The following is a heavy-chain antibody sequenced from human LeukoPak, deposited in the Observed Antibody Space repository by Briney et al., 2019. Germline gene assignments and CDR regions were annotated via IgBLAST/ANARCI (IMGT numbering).Heavy chain of an antibody. V-gene: IGHV3-30*18. CDR1: GFTFSSYG. CDR3: AKPINYYGSGSYYAGFDY. J-gene: IGHJ4*02. CDR2: ISYDGSNK. D-gene: IGHD3-10*01. Sequence: GGSLRLSCAASGFTFSSYGMHWVRQAPGKGLEWVAVISYDGSNKYYADSVKGRFTISRDNSKNTLYLQMNSLRAEGTAVYYCAKPINYYGSGSYYAGFDYWGQGTLVTVSS.